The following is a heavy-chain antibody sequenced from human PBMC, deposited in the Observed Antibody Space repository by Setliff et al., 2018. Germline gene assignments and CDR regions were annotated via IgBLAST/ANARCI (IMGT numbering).Heavy chain of an antibody. J-gene: IGHJ6*03. CDR2: IIHSGST. V-gene: IGHV4-34*12. CDR3: AREQWLDPPGYYYMDV. Sequence: ASETLSLTCAVYGGSFSGYYWSWIRQPPGKRLEWIGEIIHSGSTNYNPSLKSRVTMSVDTSKNQFSLKLSSVTAADTAVYYCAREQWLDPPGYYYMDVWAKGTTVTVSS. CDR1: GGSFSGYY. D-gene: IGHD6-19*01.